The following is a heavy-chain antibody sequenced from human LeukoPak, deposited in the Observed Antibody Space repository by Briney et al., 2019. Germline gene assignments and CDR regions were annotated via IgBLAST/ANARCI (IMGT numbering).Heavy chain of an antibody. CDR1: GGSISSYY. D-gene: IGHD3-3*01. J-gene: IGHJ5*02. Sequence: SETLSLTCTVSGGSISSYYWSWIRQPAGKGLEWIGRIYTSGSTNYNPSLKSRVTMSVDTSKNQFSLKLSSVTAADTAVYYCARESAAYYDFWSGPRGFDPWGQGTLVTVSS. V-gene: IGHV4-4*07. CDR2: IYTSGST. CDR3: ARESAAYYDFWSGPRGFDP.